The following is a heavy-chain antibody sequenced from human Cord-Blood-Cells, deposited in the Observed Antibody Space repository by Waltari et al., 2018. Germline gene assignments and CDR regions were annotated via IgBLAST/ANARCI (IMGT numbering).Heavy chain of an antibody. CDR1: GGSFSGYY. Sequence: QVQLQQWGAGLLKPSETLSLTCAVYGGSFSGYYWSWIRQPPGKGLEWIGEIKHSGSTNYNPSLKSRVTISVDTSKNQFSLKLSSVTAADTAVYYCARGIPGDPHTNRYFDLWGRGTLVTVSS. V-gene: IGHV4-34*01. CDR2: IKHSGST. CDR3: ARGIPGDPHTNRYFDL. D-gene: IGHD7-27*01. J-gene: IGHJ2*01.